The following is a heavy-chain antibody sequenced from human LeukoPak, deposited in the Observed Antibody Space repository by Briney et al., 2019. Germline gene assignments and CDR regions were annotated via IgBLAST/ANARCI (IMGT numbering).Heavy chain of an antibody. D-gene: IGHD4-17*01. CDR3: ARELHDYGDYGGPGYFDY. CDR1: GDSVSSNSAA. V-gene: IGHV6-1*01. J-gene: IGHJ4*02. CDR2: TYYRSKWYN. Sequence: SQTLSLTCAISGDSVSSNSAAWNWIRQSPSRGLEWLGRTYYRSKWYNDYAVSVKSRITINPDTSKNQFSLQLNSVTPEDTAVYYCARELHDYGDYGGPGYFDYWGQGTLVTVSS.